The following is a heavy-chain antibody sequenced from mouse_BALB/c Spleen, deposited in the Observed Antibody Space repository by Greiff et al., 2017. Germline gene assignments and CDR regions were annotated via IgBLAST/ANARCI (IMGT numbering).Heavy chain of an antibody. Sequence: QVQLQQSGAELAKPGASVKMSCKASGYTFTSYWMHWVKQRPGQGLEWIGYINPSTGYTEYNQKFKDKATLTADKSSSTAYMQLSSLTSEDSAVYYCARYRTTDDWYFDVGGAGTTVTVSS. CDR2: INPSTGYT. CDR1: GYTFTSYW. D-gene: IGHD2-14*01. CDR3: ARYRTTDDWYFDV. J-gene: IGHJ1*01. V-gene: IGHV1-7*01.